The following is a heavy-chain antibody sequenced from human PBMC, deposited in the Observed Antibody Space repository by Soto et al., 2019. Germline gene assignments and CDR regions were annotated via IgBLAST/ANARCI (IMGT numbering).Heavy chain of an antibody. D-gene: IGHD2-15*01. CDR1: GGSISSSSYY. V-gene: IGHV4-39*01. Sequence: SETLSLTCTVSGGSISSSSYYWGWIRQPPGKGLEWIGSIYYSGSTYYNPSLKSRVTISVDTSKNQFSLKLSSVTAADTAVYYCATVVVAAAIGMDVWGQGTTVTVSS. CDR2: IYYSGST. J-gene: IGHJ6*02. CDR3: ATVVVAAAIGMDV.